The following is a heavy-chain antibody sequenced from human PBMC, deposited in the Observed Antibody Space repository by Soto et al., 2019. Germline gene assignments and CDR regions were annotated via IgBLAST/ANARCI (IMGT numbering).Heavy chain of an antibody. D-gene: IGHD2-15*01. CDR3: ARDRPDCSGGSCYSRWFDP. J-gene: IGHJ5*02. CDR1: GFTFSSYS. CDR2: ISSSSSTI. V-gene: IGHV3-48*01. Sequence: EVQLVESGGGLVQPGGSLRLSCAASGFTFSSYSMNWVCQAPGKGLEWVSYISSSSSTIYYADSVKGRFTISRDNAKNSLYLQMNSLRAEDTAVYYCARDRPDCSGGSCYSRWFDPWGQGTLVTVSS.